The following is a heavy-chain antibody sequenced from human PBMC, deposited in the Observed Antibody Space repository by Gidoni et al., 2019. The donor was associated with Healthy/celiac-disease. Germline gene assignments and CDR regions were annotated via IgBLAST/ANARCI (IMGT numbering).Heavy chain of an antibody. CDR2: INHSGST. D-gene: IGHD3-22*01. CDR1: GGSFSGYY. Sequence: QVQLQQWGAGRLKHSETPSLTCAVYGGSFSGYYWRWIRQPPGKGLEWIGEINHSGSTNYNPSLKSRVTISVDTSKNHFSLKLSSVTAADTAVYYCARAPYYYDSSGSLLWGQGTLVTVSS. J-gene: IGHJ4*02. V-gene: IGHV4-34*01. CDR3: ARAPYYYDSSGSLL.